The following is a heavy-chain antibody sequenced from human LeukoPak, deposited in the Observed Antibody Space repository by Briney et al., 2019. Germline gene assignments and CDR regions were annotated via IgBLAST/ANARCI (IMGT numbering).Heavy chain of an antibody. D-gene: IGHD3-9*01. V-gene: IGHV3-64*04. CDR3: AREANDILTGYSHYYNGMDV. J-gene: IGHJ6*02. CDR1: GFTFSSYA. Sequence: GGSLRLSCSASGFTFSSYAIHWVRQAPGKGLEYFSAIRSNGGSTYYADSVKGRFTISRDNSKNTLYLQMNSLRAEDTAVYYCAREANDILTGYSHYYNGMDVWGQGTTVTVSS. CDR2: IRSNGGST.